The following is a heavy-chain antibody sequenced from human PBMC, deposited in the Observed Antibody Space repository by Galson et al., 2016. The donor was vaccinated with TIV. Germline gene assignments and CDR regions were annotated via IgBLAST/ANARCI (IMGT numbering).Heavy chain of an antibody. CDR1: GYPFTAYY. CDR3: ARRYSYGTTSFDY. CDR2: IIPMVGTP. D-gene: IGHD5-18*01. J-gene: IGHJ4*02. Sequence: SVKVSCKASGYPFTAYYIHWVRQAPGQGPEWMGGIIPMVGTPVYARKFQGRVTISADESTNTAYMDLSGLRAEDTALYYCARRYSYGTTSFDYWGQGTLVTVSS. V-gene: IGHV1-69*13.